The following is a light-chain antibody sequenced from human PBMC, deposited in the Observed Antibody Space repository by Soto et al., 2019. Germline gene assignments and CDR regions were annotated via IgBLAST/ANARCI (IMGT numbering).Light chain of an antibody. J-gene: IGKJ1*01. Sequence: IQMTQSPSSLSASVGDRVTITCRANQDISYYLAWYQQKQGKVPKLLIYAASTLQSGVPSRFSGSGSGTDFTLTISSLQPEDIATYYCQKYHSAPRTFGQGTKVEIK. CDR1: QDISYY. CDR2: AAS. CDR3: QKYHSAPRT. V-gene: IGKV1-27*01.